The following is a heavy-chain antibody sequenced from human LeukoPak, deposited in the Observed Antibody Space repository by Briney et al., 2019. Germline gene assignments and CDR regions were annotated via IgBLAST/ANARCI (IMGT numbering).Heavy chain of an antibody. V-gene: IGHV4-61*02. CDR2: IYTSGGT. CDR3: AGRGSSSGTFDI. J-gene: IGHJ3*02. Sequence: SETLSLTCTVSGGSITNLDYFWTWIRQPAGKRLEWIGRIYTSGGTNYNPSLKSRVTMSVDRSKNEISLHLASLTAADTALYYCAGRGSSSGTFDIWGPGTFVTVSS. D-gene: IGHD3-10*01. CDR1: GGSITNLDYF.